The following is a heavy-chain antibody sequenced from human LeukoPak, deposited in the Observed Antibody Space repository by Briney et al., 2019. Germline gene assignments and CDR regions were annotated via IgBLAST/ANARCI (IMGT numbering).Heavy chain of an antibody. CDR1: GGSISSYY. Sequence: PSETLSLTCTVSGGSISSYYWSWIRQPPGKGLEWIGYIYYNGSTNYNPSLKSRVTISVDTSKNQFSLKLSSVTAADTAVYYCARGETAGDFDYWGQGTLVTVSS. D-gene: IGHD6-13*01. CDR2: IYYNGST. CDR3: ARGETAGDFDY. J-gene: IGHJ4*02. V-gene: IGHV4-59*01.